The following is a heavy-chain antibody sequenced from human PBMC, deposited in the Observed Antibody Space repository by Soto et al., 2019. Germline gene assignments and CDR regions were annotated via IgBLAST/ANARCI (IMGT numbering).Heavy chain of an antibody. CDR3: ARGLILWFGELSRRGGYYYYMDV. CDR2: INDSGNI. V-gene: IGHV4-34*01. J-gene: IGHJ6*03. CDR1: GGSFSGYQ. Sequence: QVQLQQWGAGLLKPSETLSLTCAVYGGSFSGYQWSWIRQTPGKGLGWIGEINDSGNINFNPSLKSRVTILLDTPTKQISLKLSSVTAADSAVYYCARGLILWFGELSRRGGYYYYMDVWGKGTTVTVSS. D-gene: IGHD3-10*01.